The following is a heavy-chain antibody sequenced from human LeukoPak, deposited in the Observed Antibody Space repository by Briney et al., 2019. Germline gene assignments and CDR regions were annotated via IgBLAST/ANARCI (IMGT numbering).Heavy chain of an antibody. CDR2: INWNSGSI. D-gene: IGHD5-12*01. CDR3: AKDLTSEYNGYDYAGGLEY. Sequence: GRSLPLSFAASGFTFGGYAIRWVRQAPGKGLEWVSGINWNSGSIGYADFVKGRFTISRDNAKNSLYLQMNSLRAEDTAVYYCAKDLTSEYNGYDYAGGLEYWGQGTLVTASS. CDR1: GFTFGGYA. J-gene: IGHJ4*02. V-gene: IGHV3-9*01.